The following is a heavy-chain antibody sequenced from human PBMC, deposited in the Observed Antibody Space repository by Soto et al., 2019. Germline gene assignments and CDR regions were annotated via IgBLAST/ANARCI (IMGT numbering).Heavy chain of an antibody. J-gene: IGHJ6*02. CDR3: XXXXXXYKGMDV. CDR2: ISSLGHTT. CDR1: GFTFTFESYE. D-gene: IGHD1-1*01. Sequence: EEQLVESGGGLQQPGGSLRLSCEASGFTFTFESYEMNWVRQAXXKGLEWVAYISSLGHTTYYADSVKGRFTISRDNAKNLLFLEMNTLXXEXXXXXXXXXXXXXYKGMDVWGQGTTVTVSS. V-gene: IGHV3-48*03.